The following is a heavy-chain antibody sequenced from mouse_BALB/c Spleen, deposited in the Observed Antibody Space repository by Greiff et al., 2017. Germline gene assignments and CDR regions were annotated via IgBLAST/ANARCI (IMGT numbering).Heavy chain of an antibody. CDR2: INPSNGGT. Sequence: VQLQQSGPELVKPGASVKMSCKASGYTFTSYVMYWVKQRPGQGLEWIGEINPSNGGTNFNEKFKSKATLTVDKSSSTAYMQLSSLTSEDSAVYYCTRWGLLFDYWGQGTTLTVSS. CDR3: TRWGLLFDY. CDR1: GYTFTSYV. V-gene: IGHV1S81*02. D-gene: IGHD3-1*01. J-gene: IGHJ2*01.